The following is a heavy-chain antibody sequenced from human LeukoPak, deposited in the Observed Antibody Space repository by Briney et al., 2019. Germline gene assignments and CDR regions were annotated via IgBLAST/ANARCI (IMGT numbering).Heavy chain of an antibody. Sequence: GGSLRLSCGASGFTFSAYAIPWVRQAPGKGLEWVAGISDSGGRTNYAASVKGRFTISRDNPKNTLYLQMNSLRAEDTAVYFCAKRGVVIRVILVGFHKEAYYFDSWGQGALVTVSS. D-gene: IGHD3-22*01. J-gene: IGHJ4*02. CDR3: AKRGVVIRVILVGFHKEAYYFDS. CDR2: ISDSGGRT. CDR1: GFTFSAYA. V-gene: IGHV3-23*01.